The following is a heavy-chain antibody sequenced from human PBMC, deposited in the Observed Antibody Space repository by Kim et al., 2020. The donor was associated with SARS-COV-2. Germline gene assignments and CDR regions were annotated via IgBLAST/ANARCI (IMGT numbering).Heavy chain of an antibody. Sequence: GGSLRLSCAASGFTFSNAWMSWVRQAPGKGLEWVGRIKSKTDGGTTDYAAPVKGRFTISRDDSKNTLHLQMHSLKTEDTAVYYCTTLLRLFVWLAAKYYYYGMLVWGQDTAVTVSS. D-gene: IGHD3-9*01. CDR3: TTLLRLFVWLAAKYYYYGMLV. J-gene: IGHJ6*02. CDR2: IKSKTDGGTT. CDR1: GFTFSNAW. V-gene: IGHV3-15*01.